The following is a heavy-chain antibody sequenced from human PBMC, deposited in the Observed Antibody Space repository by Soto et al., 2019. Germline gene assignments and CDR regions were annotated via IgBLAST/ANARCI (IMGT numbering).Heavy chain of an antibody. J-gene: IGHJ4*02. CDR1: GFPFSSYA. CDR2: VSHDGKSG. V-gene: IGHV3-30*14. CDR3: ARLDKFNGGWS. Sequence: QVQLVESGGGVVQPGRSLRLSCAASGFPFSSYAMNWVRRAPGKGLEWVAAVSHDGKSGFYADSVSGRFTVSRDNSNSLVYLQMDRLRPEDTALFYCARLDKFNGGWSWGQGTAVTLPS. D-gene: IGHD6-19*01.